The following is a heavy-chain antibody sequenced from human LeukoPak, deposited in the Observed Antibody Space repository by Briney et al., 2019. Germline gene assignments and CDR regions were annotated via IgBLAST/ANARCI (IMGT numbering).Heavy chain of an antibody. J-gene: IGHJ4*02. D-gene: IGHD3-22*01. Sequence: PGGSLRLSRAASGFTFSDYYMSWIRQAPGKGLEWVSYISSSGSTIYYADSVKGRFTISRDNAKNSLYLQMNSLRAEDTAVYYCARAFPPPLALDLAGGYSSGYYGENYWGQGTLVTVSS. CDR1: GFTFSDYY. CDR3: ARAFPPPLALDLAGGYSSGYYGENY. V-gene: IGHV3-11*04. CDR2: ISSSGSTI.